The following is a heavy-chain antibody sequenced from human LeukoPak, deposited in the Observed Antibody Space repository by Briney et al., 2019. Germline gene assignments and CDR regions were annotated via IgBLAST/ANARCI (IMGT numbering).Heavy chain of an antibody. J-gene: IGHJ4*02. CDR1: GFTFSNFN. D-gene: IGHD3-10*01. Sequence: GGSLRLSCAASGFTFSNFNMNWVRQPPGKGLEWISYISDSNTTIYYADSVKGRFTISRDNAKNSLFLQMNSLRAEDTAVYYCARDHLWFGDFDSWGQGTLVTVSS. CDR2: ISDSNTTI. V-gene: IGHV3-48*04. CDR3: ARDHLWFGDFDS.